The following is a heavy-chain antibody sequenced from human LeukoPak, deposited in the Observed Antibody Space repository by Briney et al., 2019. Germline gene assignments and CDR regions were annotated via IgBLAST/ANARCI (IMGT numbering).Heavy chain of an antibody. CDR3: AREQAGHYYFDY. V-gene: IGHV1-8*03. CDR1: GYTFTSYD. D-gene: IGHD3-10*01. J-gene: IGHJ4*02. Sequence: ASVKVSCNASGYTFTSYDINWVRQATGQGLEWMGWMNPNSGNTGYAQKFQGRVTITRNTSISTAYMELSSLRSEDTAVYYCAREQAGHYYFDYWGQGTLVTVSS. CDR2: MNPNSGNT.